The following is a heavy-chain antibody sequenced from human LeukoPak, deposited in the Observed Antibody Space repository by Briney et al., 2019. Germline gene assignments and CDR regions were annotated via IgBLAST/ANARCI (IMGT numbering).Heavy chain of an antibody. CDR3: AKGYYDYVWGSYYFDY. V-gene: IGHV3-23*01. CDR1: GFTFSSYA. CDR2: ISGSGGST. D-gene: IGHD3-16*01. Sequence: PGGSLRLSXAASGFTFSSYAMSWVRQAPGKGLEWVSAISGSGGSTYYADSAKGRFTISRDNSRDTLYLQMSSLRAEDTAVYYCAKGYYDYVWGSYYFDYWGQGTLVTVSS. J-gene: IGHJ4*02.